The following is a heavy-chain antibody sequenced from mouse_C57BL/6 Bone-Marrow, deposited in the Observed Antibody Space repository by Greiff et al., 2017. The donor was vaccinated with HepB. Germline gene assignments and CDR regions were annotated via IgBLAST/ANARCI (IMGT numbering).Heavy chain of an antibody. V-gene: IGHV1-76*01. Sequence: QVQLQQSGAELARPGASVKLSCKASGYTFTSYGINWVKQRPGQGLEWIARIYPGSGNTYYNEKFKGKATLTAEKSSSTAYMQLSSLTSEDSAVYFCARLYYGSSYRYFDYWGQGTTLTVSS. CDR2: IYPGSGNT. J-gene: IGHJ2*01. CDR3: ARLYYGSSYRYFDY. CDR1: GYTFTSYG. D-gene: IGHD1-1*01.